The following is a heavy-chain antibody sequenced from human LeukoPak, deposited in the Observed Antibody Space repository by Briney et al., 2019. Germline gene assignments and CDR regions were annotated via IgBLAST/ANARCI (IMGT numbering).Heavy chain of an antibody. CDR2: IYHSGST. D-gene: IGHD6-19*01. V-gene: IGHV4-4*02. CDR1: GGSISSSNW. CDR3: AREVAGSYYFDY. J-gene: IGHJ4*02. Sequence: PSETLSLTCAVSGGSISSSNWWSWVRQPPGQGLAWIGEIYHSGSTNYNPSLKSRVTISVDKSKNQFSLKLSSVTAADTAVYYCAREVAGSYYFDYWGQGTLVTVSS.